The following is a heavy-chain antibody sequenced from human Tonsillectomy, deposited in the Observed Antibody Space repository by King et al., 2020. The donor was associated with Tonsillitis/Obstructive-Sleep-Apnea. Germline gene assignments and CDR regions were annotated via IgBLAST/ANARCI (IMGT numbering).Heavy chain of an antibody. Sequence: VQLVESGAEVKKPGSSVKVSCKACGGTFSSYAISWVRQAPGQGLEWMGGIIPILGIANYAQKFQGRVTITADKSTSTAYMELSSLRSQDTAVYYCARECAESTSMGRYYYYGMDVWGQGTTVTVSS. J-gene: IGHJ6*02. D-gene: IGHD5-18*01. CDR3: ARECAESTSMGRYYYYGMDV. CDR2: IIPILGIA. CDR1: GGTFSSYA. V-gene: IGHV1-69*10.